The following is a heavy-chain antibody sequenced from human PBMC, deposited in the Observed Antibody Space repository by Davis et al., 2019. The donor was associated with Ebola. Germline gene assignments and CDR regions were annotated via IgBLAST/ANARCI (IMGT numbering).Heavy chain of an antibody. V-gene: IGHV4-4*07. J-gene: IGHJ6*02. CDR2: TSGST. CDR1: GGSISSYY. D-gene: IGHD6-19*01. Sequence: MPSETLSLTCTVSGGSISSYYWSRIRQPAGKGLEWIGRTSGSTNYNPSLKSRVTMSVDTSKNQFSLKLSSVTAADTAVYYCARDSSVAGTEGYYYYYGMDVWGQGTTVTVSS. CDR3: ARDSSVAGTEGYYYYYGMDV.